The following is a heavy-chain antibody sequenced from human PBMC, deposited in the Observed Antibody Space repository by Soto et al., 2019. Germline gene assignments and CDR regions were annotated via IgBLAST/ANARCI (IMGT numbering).Heavy chain of an antibody. CDR3: ATSMRHTLNP. V-gene: IGHV3-7*01. CDR1: GFTFSSHW. Sequence: VQVVESGGGLVQPGGSLRLSCAASGFTFSSHWMTWVRQVPGKGLEWVANINQDGSDQYYVDSVKGRFTISRDNAKNSLCLHMNSLSVEDTAVYYCATSMRHTLNPWGQGTLVTVSS. D-gene: IGHD2-8*01. CDR2: INQDGSDQ. J-gene: IGHJ5*02.